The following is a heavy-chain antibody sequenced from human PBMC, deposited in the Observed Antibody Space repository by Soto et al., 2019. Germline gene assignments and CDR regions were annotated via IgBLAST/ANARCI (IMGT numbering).Heavy chain of an antibody. D-gene: IGHD1-26*01. Sequence: EVQLVESGGGLVQPGGSLRLSCAASGFSVSSSYMNWVRQAPGKGLEWVSGIYSDGRIFYADSVKGRFTISRDNSKNKLDLQMNTVSVDDTAVCYCAQPRSGSYLYWGQGTLVTVSS. CDR3: AQPRSGSYLY. CDR2: IYSDGRI. CDR1: GFSVSSSY. J-gene: IGHJ4*02. V-gene: IGHV3-66*01.